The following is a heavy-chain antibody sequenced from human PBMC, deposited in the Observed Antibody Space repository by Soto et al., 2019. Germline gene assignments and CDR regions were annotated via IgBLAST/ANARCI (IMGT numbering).Heavy chain of an antibody. V-gene: IGHV4-34*01. D-gene: IGHD3-3*01. CDR3: ARGSQVTIFGVVHRASWETPFDY. CDR1: GGSFSGYY. CDR2: INHSGST. J-gene: IGHJ4*02. Sequence: QVQLQQWGAGLLKPSETLSLTCAVYGGSFSGYYWSWIRQPPGKGLEWIGEINHSGSTNYNPSLKSRVTISVDTSKNQFSLKLSSVTAADTAVYYCARGSQVTIFGVVHRASWETPFDYWGQGTLVTVSS.